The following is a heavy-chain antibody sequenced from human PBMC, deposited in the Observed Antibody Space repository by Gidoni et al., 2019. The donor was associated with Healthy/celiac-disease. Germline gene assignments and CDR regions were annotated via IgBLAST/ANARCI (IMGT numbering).Heavy chain of an antibody. Sequence: QLQLQESGPGLVKPSETLSLTCTVSGGSISSSSYYWGWIRQPPGKGLEWIGSIYYSGSTYYNPSLKSRVTISVDTSKNQFSLKLSSVTAADTAVYYCARRRTAAAGWRDWFDPWGQGTLVTVSS. V-gene: IGHV4-39*01. CDR1: GGSISSSSYY. CDR3: ARRRTAAAGWRDWFDP. J-gene: IGHJ5*02. CDR2: IYYSGST. D-gene: IGHD6-13*01.